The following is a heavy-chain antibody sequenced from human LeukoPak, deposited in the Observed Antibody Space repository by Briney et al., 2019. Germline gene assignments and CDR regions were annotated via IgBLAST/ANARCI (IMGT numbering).Heavy chain of an antibody. CDR3: ARGLKMSRSIAARPTKNYYYYYYMDV. J-gene: IGHJ6*03. CDR1: GASISSGSNS. D-gene: IGHD6-6*01. CDR2: INTSGTT. Sequence: SETLSLTCTVSGASISSGSNSWGWIRQPAGKGLEWIGRINTSGTTNYNPSLKSRVTISVDTSKNQSSLKLSSVTAADTAVYYCARGLKMSRSIAARPTKNYYYYYYMDVWGKGTTVTVSS. V-gene: IGHV4-61*02.